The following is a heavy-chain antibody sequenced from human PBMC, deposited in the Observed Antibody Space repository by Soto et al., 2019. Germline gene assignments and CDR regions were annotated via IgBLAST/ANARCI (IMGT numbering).Heavy chain of an antibody. J-gene: IGHJ4*02. CDR2: IKKEEGEN. D-gene: IGHD6-19*01. CDR1: EFTFNNYW. Sequence: SLRLSCAASEFTFNNYWVNWVRQAPGKGLEWVANIKKEEGENYSMDSRFTISRDDAKNSVYLQMDSPRAEDTAVYYCVRSSGWIFDFWGQGSLVTVSS. V-gene: IGHV3-7*03. CDR3: VRSSGWIFDF.